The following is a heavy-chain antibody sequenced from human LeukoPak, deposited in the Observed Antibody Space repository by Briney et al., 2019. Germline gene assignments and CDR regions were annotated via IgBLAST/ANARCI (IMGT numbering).Heavy chain of an antibody. V-gene: IGHV4-34*01. CDR2: INHSGST. D-gene: IGHD6-19*01. CDR1: GGSFSGYY. CDR3: ADTNYSSDDY. J-gene: IGHJ4*02. Sequence: SETLSLTCAVYGGSFSGYYWSWIRQPPGKGLEWIGEINHSGSTNYNPSLKSRVTISVDTSKNQFSLKLSSVTAADTAVYYCADTNYSSDDYWGQGTLVTVSS.